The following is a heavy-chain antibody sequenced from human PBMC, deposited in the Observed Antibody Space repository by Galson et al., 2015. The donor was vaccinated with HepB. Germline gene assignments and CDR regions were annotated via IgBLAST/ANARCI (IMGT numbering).Heavy chain of an antibody. CDR3: AKVATIGQWLGRYYFDY. CDR2: ISGSGGST. CDR1: GFTFSSYA. V-gene: IGHV3-23*01. D-gene: IGHD5-12*01. Sequence: SLRLSCAASGFTFSSYAMSWVRQAPGKGLEWVSAISGSGGSTYYADSVKGRFTISRDNSKNTLYLQMNSLRAEDTAVYYCAKVATIGQWLGRYYFDYWGQGTLVTVSS. J-gene: IGHJ4*02.